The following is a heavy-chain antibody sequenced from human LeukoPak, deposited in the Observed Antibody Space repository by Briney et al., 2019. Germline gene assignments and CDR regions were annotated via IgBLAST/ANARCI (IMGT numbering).Heavy chain of an antibody. CDR2: IYPNSGGT. J-gene: IGHJ6*03. CDR1: AYTFTGYY. Sequence: GSVRVSCKASAYTFTGYYMHWVRQAPGQGLEWMGWIYPNSGGTNYAQKFQGRVTITRDTSISTAYMELSRLRSDDTAVYYCARSEQFPYYMDVWGKGTTVTVSS. D-gene: IGHD6-19*01. CDR3: ARSEQFPYYMDV. V-gene: IGHV1-2*02.